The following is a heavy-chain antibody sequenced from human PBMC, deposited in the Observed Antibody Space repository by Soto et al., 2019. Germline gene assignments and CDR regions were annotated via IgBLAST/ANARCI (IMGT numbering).Heavy chain of an antibody. CDR1: GGSISSGDYY. V-gene: IGHV4-30-4*01. CDR2: IYYSGST. D-gene: IGHD3-10*01. Sequence: QVQLQESGPGLVKPSQTLSLTCTVSGGSISSGDYYWSWIRQPPGKGLEWIGYIYYSGSTYYNPSMKGPVTIPVDTPKNQNSLKLSAVTAADTAVYYCARTKTRAGSFHFDYWGQGTLVTVSS. J-gene: IGHJ4*02. CDR3: ARTKTRAGSFHFDY.